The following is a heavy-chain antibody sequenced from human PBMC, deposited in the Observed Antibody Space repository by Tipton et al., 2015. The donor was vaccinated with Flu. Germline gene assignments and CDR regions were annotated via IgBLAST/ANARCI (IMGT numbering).Heavy chain of an antibody. CDR1: GYSISSGYY. Sequence: TLSLTCTVSGYSISSGYYWGWIRQPPGKGLEWIGSIHHSGSTYYNPSLKSRVTISVDTSKNQFSLKLSSVTAADTAVYYCARDPNSSSWSPPWGQGTLVTVSS. V-gene: IGHV4-38-2*02. CDR2: IHHSGST. D-gene: IGHD6-13*01. CDR3: ARDPNSSSWSPP. J-gene: IGHJ5*02.